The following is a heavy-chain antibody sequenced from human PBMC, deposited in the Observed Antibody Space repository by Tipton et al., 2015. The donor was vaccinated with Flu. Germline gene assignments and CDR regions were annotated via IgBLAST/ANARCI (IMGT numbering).Heavy chain of an antibody. Sequence: TLSLTFNVSGYSISTGDYWGWIRQPPGKGLEWLANVYHTGTTFYKPSLRSRLTISVDTSKNQISLKLTSVSVADTAVYYCARSSTRGESDFWGQGILVTVSS. V-gene: IGHV4-38-2*02. D-gene: IGHD3-16*01. CDR2: VYHTGTT. CDR1: GYSISTGDY. CDR3: ARSSTRGESDF. J-gene: IGHJ4*02.